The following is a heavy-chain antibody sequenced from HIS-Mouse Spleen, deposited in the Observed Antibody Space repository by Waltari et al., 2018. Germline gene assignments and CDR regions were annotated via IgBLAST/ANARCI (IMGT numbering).Heavy chain of an antibody. CDR1: GCSIRRSSYY. D-gene: IGHD6-13*01. CDR2: IYYSGST. V-gene: IGHV4-39*07. Sequence: QLQLQESGPGLVKPSETLSLTCPVPGCSIRRSSYYWGWIRQPPGKGPEWIGSIYYSGSTYYNPSLKSRVTISVDTSKNQFSLKLSSVTAADTAVYYCAREIPYSSSWYDWYFDLWGRGTLVTVSS. J-gene: IGHJ2*01. CDR3: AREIPYSSSWYDWYFDL.